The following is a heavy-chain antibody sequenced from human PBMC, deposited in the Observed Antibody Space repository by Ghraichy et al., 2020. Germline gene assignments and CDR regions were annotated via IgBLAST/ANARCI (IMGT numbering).Heavy chain of an antibody. CDR2: IYYTGST. J-gene: IGHJ4*02. D-gene: IGHD3-22*01. Sequence: SETLSLTCTVSGGSVSSGSHYWSWIRRPPGKGLEWIGYIYYTGSTRYSPSLKSRVTISLYTSKNQFSLELNSVTAADTAVYYCARGVTLTNGGPAYWGQGALVTVSS. CDR3: ARGVTLTNGGPAY. CDR1: GGSVSSGSHY. V-gene: IGHV4-61*01.